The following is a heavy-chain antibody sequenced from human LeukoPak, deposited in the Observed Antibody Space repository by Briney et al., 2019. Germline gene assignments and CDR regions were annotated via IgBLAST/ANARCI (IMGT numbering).Heavy chain of an antibody. J-gene: IGHJ4*02. Sequence: PGGSLRLSCAASGFTFSSYAMSWVRQAPGKGLEWVSGISGSGGSTYYADPVKGRFTISRDNSKNTLYLQMNSLRAEDTAVYYCARDGVTIFGVVIPFDYWGQGTLVTVSS. V-gene: IGHV3-23*01. CDR3: ARDGVTIFGVVIPFDY. CDR2: ISGSGGST. D-gene: IGHD3-3*01. CDR1: GFTFSSYA.